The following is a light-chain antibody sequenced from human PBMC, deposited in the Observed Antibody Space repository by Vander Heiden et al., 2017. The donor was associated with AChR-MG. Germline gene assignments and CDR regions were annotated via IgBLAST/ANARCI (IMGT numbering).Light chain of an antibody. CDR2: KTS. J-gene: IGKJ1*01. Sequence: DIQMTQSPSTLPASVGDRVTITCRASQSIKNWLAWYQQKPGRALKLLIYKTSSVESGVPSRFSGSASGTEFTLTISSLHPDDFATYYCQRDNKYPWTFGQGTKVEIK. CDR1: QSIKNW. CDR3: QRDNKYPWT. V-gene: IGKV1-5*03.